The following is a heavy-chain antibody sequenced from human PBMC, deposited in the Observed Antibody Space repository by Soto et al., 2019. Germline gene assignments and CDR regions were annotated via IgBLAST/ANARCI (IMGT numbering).Heavy chain of an antibody. D-gene: IGHD2-15*01. CDR1: GFTFSSYS. V-gene: IGHV3-21*01. CDR2: ISSSSSYI. CDR3: ARDPDPGCSGGSCYSQRVGRYYYYMDV. Sequence: GGSLRLSCAASGFTFSSYSMNWVRQAPGKGLEWVSSISSSSSYIYYADSVKGRFTISRDNAKNSLYLQMNSLRAEDTAVYYCARDPDPGCSGGSCYSQRVGRYYYYMDVWGKGTTVTVSS. J-gene: IGHJ6*03.